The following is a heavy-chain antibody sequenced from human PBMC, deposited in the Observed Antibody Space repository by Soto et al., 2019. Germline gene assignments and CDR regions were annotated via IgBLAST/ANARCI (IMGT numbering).Heavy chain of an antibody. CDR3: ARSPLAYRPSCFDP. Sequence: QVQLVQSGPEVRKPGASVKVSCRTSGYRFSGYGIHWARLGRGQGLEWMGCISGNHGATKYAERLQGRITMTTDASTGTGYMELRTLGVDDSAIYFCARSPLAYRPSCFDPWGPGTLVTISS. J-gene: IGHJ5*02. V-gene: IGHV1-18*04. CDR1: GYRFSGYG. D-gene: IGHD2-2*01. CDR2: ISGNHGAT.